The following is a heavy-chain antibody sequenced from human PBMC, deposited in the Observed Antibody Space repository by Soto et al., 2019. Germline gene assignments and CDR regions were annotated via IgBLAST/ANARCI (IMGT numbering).Heavy chain of an antibody. CDR1: GYTFTSYD. CDR2: MNPNSGNT. D-gene: IGHD3-3*01. V-gene: IGHV1-8*01. Sequence: GASVKVSCKASGYTFTSYDINWVRQATGQGLEWMGWMNPNSGNTGYAQKFQGRVTMTRNTSISTAYMELSSLRSEDTAVYYCARSGTLRFLEWPNYYYYMDVWGKGTTVTVSS. CDR3: ARSGTLRFLEWPNYYYYMDV. J-gene: IGHJ6*03.